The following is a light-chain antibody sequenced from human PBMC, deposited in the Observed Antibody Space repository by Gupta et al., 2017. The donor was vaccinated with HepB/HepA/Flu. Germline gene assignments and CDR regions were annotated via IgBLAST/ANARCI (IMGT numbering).Light chain of an antibody. CDR3: QQYNSLWT. CDR2: RAS. Sequence: DIQMTHSPATLSASVGDRVTITCRASQTISTWVAWYQHKPGKAPKVLIYRASSLESGVPSRFSGSGSGTEFTLTISSLQPDDCATYYCQQYNSLWTFGQGTKVEIK. J-gene: IGKJ1*01. V-gene: IGKV1-5*03. CDR1: QTISTW.